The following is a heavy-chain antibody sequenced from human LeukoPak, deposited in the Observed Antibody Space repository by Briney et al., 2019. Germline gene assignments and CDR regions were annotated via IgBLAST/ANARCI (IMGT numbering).Heavy chain of an antibody. Sequence: ASVKVSCKASGYTFIGYYMHWVRQAPGQGPEWMGWINPNSGGTSYAHKFQGRVTMTRDTSISTAYMELSRLRSDDTAVYYCARDQFGDYWGQGTLVTVSS. CDR1: GYTFIGYY. J-gene: IGHJ4*02. CDR3: ARDQFGDY. CDR2: INPNSGGT. D-gene: IGHD3-16*01. V-gene: IGHV1-2*07.